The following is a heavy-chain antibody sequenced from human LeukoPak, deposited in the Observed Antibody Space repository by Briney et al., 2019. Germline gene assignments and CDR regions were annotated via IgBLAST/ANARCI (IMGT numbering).Heavy chain of an antibody. V-gene: IGHV3-21*05. J-gene: IGHJ4*02. CDR2: ISSSSSYI. CDR3: ARISYGHLSPLDY. Sequence: GGSLRLSCAASGFTFSSYSMNWVRQAPGERLEWVSYISSSSSYIYYADSVKGRFTISRDNAKNSLYLQMNSLRAEDTAVYYCARISYGHLSPLDYWGQGTLVTVSS. CDR1: GFTFSSYS. D-gene: IGHD5-18*01.